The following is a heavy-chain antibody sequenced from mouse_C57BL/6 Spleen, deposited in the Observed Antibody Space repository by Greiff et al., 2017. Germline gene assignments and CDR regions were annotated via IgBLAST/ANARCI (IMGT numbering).Heavy chain of an antibody. Sequence: EVQLQQSGGGLVQPKGSLKLSCAASGFSFNTYAMNWVRQAPGKGLEWVARIRSKSNNYATYYADSVKDRFTISRDDSESMLYLQMNNLKTEDTAMYYCVRQRGLYYYAMDYWGQGTSVTVSS. CDR2: IRSKSNNYAT. CDR1: GFSFNTYA. V-gene: IGHV10-1*01. J-gene: IGHJ4*01. CDR3: VRQRGLYYYAMDY.